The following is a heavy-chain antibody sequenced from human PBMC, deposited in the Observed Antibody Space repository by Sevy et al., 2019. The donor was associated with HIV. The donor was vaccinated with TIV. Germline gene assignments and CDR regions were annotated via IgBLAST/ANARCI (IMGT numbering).Heavy chain of an antibody. V-gene: IGHV3-23*01. CDR1: GFDFSIYS. CDR3: AREGCTKPHDY. CDR2: LSFGCGKI. D-gene: IGHD2-8*01. Sequence: GGSLRLSCAASGFDFSIYSMSWVRQAPGKGLEWVSTLSFGCGKINYADSVKGRFTISRVNSKSSVYLQMNNMRVEDTGVYYCAREGCTKPHDYWGQGTLVTVSS. J-gene: IGHJ4*02.